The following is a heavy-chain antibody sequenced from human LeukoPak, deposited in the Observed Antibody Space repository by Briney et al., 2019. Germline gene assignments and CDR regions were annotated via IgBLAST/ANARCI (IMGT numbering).Heavy chain of an antibody. Sequence: GGSLRLSCAASGFTVSSNYMSWVRQAPGKGLEWVSVIYSGGSTYYVDSVKGRFTISRHNSKNTLYLQMNSLRAEDTAVYYCARDHNNWFDPWGQGTLVTVSS. CDR3: ARDHNNWFDP. V-gene: IGHV3-53*04. J-gene: IGHJ5*02. CDR2: IYSGGST. CDR1: GFTVSSNY.